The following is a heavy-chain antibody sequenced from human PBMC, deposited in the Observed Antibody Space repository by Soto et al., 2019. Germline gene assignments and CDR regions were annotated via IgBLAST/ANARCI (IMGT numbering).Heavy chain of an antibody. J-gene: IGHJ4*02. CDR2: IHPSGST. CDR3: SRGIDSKKVGNY. CDR1: GGSFSGYY. D-gene: IGHD3-22*01. V-gene: IGHV4-34*01. Sequence: PSETLSLTCAVYGGSFSGYYCSWIRQAPGKGLEWIGEIHPSGSTYYNPSLESRLTLSVDTSKSQFSLKLTSMTAADTAVYYCSRGIDSKKVGNYWGQGTQVTVSS.